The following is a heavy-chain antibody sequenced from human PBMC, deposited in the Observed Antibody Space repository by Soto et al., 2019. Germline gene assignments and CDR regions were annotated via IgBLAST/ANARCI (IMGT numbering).Heavy chain of an antibody. CDR2: ISSSSSYI. D-gene: IGHD3-16*01. CDR1: GLTFSSYS. Sequence: GGSLRLSCAASGLTFSSYSMNWVRQAPGKGLEWVSSISSSSSYIYYADSVKGRFTISRDNAKNSLYLQMNSLRAEDTAVYYCARVLGGAYYYYYGMDVWGQGTTVTVSS. V-gene: IGHV3-21*01. J-gene: IGHJ6*02. CDR3: ARVLGGAYYYYYGMDV.